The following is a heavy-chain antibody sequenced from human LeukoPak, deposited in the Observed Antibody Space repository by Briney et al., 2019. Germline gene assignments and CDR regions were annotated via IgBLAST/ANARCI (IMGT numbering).Heavy chain of an antibody. V-gene: IGHV4-39*01. CDR1: GGSISSSSYY. Sequence: SETLSLTCTVSGGSISSSSYYWGWTRQPPGKGLEWIGSIYYSGSTYYNPSLKSRVTISVDTSKNQFSLKLSSVTAADTAVYYCALFPLRGYSYGLYYYYYMDVWGKGTTVTVSS. CDR2: IYYSGST. J-gene: IGHJ6*03. D-gene: IGHD5-18*01. CDR3: ALFPLRGYSYGLYYYYYMDV.